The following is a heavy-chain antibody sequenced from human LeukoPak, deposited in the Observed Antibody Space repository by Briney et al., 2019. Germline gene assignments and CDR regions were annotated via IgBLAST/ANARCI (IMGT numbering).Heavy chain of an antibody. CDR1: GFTFSSYA. V-gene: IGHV3-30*04. CDR2: IPYDGSNK. J-gene: IGHJ6*02. CDR3: ARDTRMDV. Sequence: GGSLRLSCAASGFTFSSYAMHWVRQAPGKGLEWVAVIPYDGSNKYYADSVKGRFTISRDNSKNTLYLQMNSLRAEDTAVYYCARDTRMDVWGQGTTVTVSS.